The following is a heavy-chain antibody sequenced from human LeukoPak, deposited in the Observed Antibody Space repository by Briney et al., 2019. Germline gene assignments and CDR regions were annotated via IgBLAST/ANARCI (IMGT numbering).Heavy chain of an antibody. CDR1: GGSISSGSYY. V-gene: IGHV4-61*02. D-gene: IGHD6-13*01. CDR3: ARVGSSSWYNFYYYYMDV. J-gene: IGHJ6*03. Sequence: PSETLSLTCTVSGGSISSGSYYWSWIRQPAGKGLEWIGRIYTSGSTNYNPSLKSRVTISVDTSKNQFSLKLSSVTAADTAVYYCARVGSSSWYNFYYYYMDVWGKGPRSPSP. CDR2: IYTSGST.